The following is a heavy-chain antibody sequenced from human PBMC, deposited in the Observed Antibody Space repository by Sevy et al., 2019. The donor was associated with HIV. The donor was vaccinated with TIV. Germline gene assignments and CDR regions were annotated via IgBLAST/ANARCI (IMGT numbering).Heavy chain of an antibody. V-gene: IGHV3-33*01. CDR3: AGGGLAVAGIGYYFEY. J-gene: IGHJ4*02. Sequence: GGSLRLSCAASGFTFNSYGMHWVRQAPGKGLEWVALIWYDGSNRSYVDSVKGRFTVSRDNSRNTLYLQMNSLRAEDTAGYYCAGGGLAVAGIGYYFEYWGQGTLVTVSS. D-gene: IGHD6-19*01. CDR1: GFTFNSYG. CDR2: IWYDGSNR.